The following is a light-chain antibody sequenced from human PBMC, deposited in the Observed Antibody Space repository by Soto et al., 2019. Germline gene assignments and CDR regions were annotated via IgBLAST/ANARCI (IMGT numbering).Light chain of an antibody. CDR1: SGSIASNY. Sequence: LTQPHSVSESPGKTVTISCTRSSGSIASNYVQWYQQRPGSAPTTVIYEDNQRPSGVPDRFSGSIDSSSNSASLTISGLKTEDEADYYCQSYDLRVVFGGGTKLTVL. J-gene: IGLJ2*01. CDR3: QSYDLRVV. V-gene: IGLV6-57*04. CDR2: EDN.